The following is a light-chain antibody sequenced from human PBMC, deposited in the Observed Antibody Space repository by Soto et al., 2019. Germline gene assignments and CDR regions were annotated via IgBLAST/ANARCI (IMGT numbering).Light chain of an antibody. J-gene: IGLJ2*01. CDR1: SSNIGRTT. CDR2: QND. Sequence: QSVLTQAPSMSATPGQRVTISCSGSSSNIGRTTVNWFQQLPGTAPKLLIFQNDQRPSGVPDRFSGSKSGTSASLAITGLQSEDEADYYCATWDDSLNGDVVFGGGTKVTVL. V-gene: IGLV1-44*01. CDR3: ATWDDSLNGDVV.